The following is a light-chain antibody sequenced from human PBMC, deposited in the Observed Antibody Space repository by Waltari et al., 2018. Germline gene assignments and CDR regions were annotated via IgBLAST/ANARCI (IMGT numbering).Light chain of an antibody. CDR2: DAS. CDR1: HSVTNNY. Sequence: EIVLTQSPATLSLSPGETATLSCRASHSVTNNYLAWYQQRPGQPPRLLISDASSRATGIPDSFSGSGSGTDFTLAISRLEPEDFAVYYCQQYGGSPPTTFGQGTRLEI. J-gene: IGKJ5*01. V-gene: IGKV3-20*01. CDR3: QQYGGSPPTT.